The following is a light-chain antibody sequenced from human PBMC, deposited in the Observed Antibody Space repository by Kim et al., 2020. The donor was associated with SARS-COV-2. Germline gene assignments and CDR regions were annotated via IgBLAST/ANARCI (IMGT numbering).Light chain of an antibody. CDR1: NIGTKT. CDR2: RDH. Sequence: APGQTASVSCGGDNIGTKTVHWYQQTPGQAPVLVIFRDHNRPSGIPERFSASKSMNTATLTISRAQVEDEADYYCQVWAGNTYVFGTGTKVTVL. CDR3: QVWAGNTYV. V-gene: IGLV3-9*01. J-gene: IGLJ1*01.